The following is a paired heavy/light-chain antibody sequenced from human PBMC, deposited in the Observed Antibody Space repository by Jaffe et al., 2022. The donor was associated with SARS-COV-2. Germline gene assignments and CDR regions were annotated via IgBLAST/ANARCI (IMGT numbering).Light chain of an antibody. J-gene: IGKJ4*01. V-gene: IGKV1-5*03. Sequence: DIQMTQSPSTLSASVGDRVTITCRASETINTWLAWYQQKPGKAPKVLIYKASTLQSGVTSRFSGSGSGTEFTLTISSLQPDDLATYYCLQYSSYSLTFGGGTKVEI. CDR1: ETINTW. CDR2: KAS. CDR3: LQYSSYSLT.
Heavy chain of an antibody. CDR1: GGSINSIGYF. CDR2: FYYGRTT. Sequence: QLQLQESGPGLVKPSETLSLTCTVSGGSINSIGYFWGWIRQPPGKGLESIGTFYYGRTTYYNPSLKSRVTMSVDTSKNQLSLKLTSVTAADTAVYYCVRRKGCADGACSGHELDYWGQGTLVTVSS. V-gene: IGHV4-39*01. CDR3: VRRKGCADGACSGHELDY. D-gene: IGHD3-10*02. J-gene: IGHJ4*02.